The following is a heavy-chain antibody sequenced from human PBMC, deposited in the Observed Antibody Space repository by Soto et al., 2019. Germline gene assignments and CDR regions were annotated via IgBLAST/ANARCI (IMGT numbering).Heavy chain of an antibody. Sequence: SQTLSLTCTVSGGSISSYYWSWIRQPPGKGLEWFGYIYYSGSTNYNPSLKSRVTISVDTSKNQFSLKLSSVTAADTAVYYCARLAQKAFDYWGQGTLVTVSS. J-gene: IGHJ4*02. CDR3: ARLAQKAFDY. CDR2: IYYSGST. CDR1: GGSISSYY. V-gene: IGHV4-59*08.